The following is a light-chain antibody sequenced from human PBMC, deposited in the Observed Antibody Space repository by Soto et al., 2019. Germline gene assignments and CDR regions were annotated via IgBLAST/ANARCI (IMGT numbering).Light chain of an antibody. CDR3: QQTYTNPQT. J-gene: IGKJ1*01. V-gene: IGKV1-39*01. CDR2: EAS. Sequence: DIQMTQSPSSLSASVGDRVTITCRASQTSATYINWYQQKSGSAPRLLIYEASGLQSGVPSRFSGSGSGTHFVLTISNFQPEDSATYFSQQTYTNPQTFGQGTKVDIK. CDR1: QTSATY.